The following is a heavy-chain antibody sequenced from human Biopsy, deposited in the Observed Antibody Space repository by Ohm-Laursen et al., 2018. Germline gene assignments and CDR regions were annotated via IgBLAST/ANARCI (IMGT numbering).Heavy chain of an antibody. CDR2: IFYRGSP. CDR1: GGSISNNNYY. D-gene: IGHD3-22*01. V-gene: IGHV4-39*02. CDR3: ARDYDTSGYYYVS. J-gene: IGHJ5*02. Sequence: GTLSLTCTVSGGSISNNNYYWGWIRQPPGKGLEWIGSIFYRGSPHYKPPLKSRVNISVDTSKNDFSLKLNSVTAADTAVYYCARDYDTSGYYYVSWGQGTLVTVSS.